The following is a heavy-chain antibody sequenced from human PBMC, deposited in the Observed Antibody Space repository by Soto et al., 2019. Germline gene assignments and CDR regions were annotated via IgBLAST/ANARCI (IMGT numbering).Heavy chain of an antibody. Sequence: LRLSCSASGFTFSIYWMSWVRQAPGKGLEWVANIKQDGSEKYYVDSVKGRFTISRDNAKNSLYLQMNSLRAEDTAVYYCARDLSSTFEYWVQGTLIIVS. J-gene: IGHJ4*02. D-gene: IGHD2-15*01. CDR3: ARDLSSTFEY. CDR2: IKQDGSEK. CDR1: GFTFSIYW. V-gene: IGHV3-7*03.